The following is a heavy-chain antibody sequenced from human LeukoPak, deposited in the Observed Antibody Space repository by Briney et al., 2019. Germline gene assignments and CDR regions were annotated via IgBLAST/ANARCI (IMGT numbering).Heavy chain of an antibody. Sequence: GGSLRLSCAASGFTFSTSAMTWVRQAPGKGLEWVSGISGSGVTDYANSVKGRFTISRDNSKNTLYLQMNSLRAEDTAVYYCAKDLNWGGRWGQGTLVTVSS. J-gene: IGHJ4*02. CDR1: GFTFSTSA. CDR3: AKDLNWGGR. V-gene: IGHV3-23*01. CDR2: ISGSGVT. D-gene: IGHD7-27*01.